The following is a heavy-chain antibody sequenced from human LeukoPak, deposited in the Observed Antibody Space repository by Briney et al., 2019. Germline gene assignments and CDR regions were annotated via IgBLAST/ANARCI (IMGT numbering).Heavy chain of an antibody. Sequence: GGSLRLSCTASGFTFGDYAMSWVRQAPGKGLEWVGFIRSKAYGGTTEYAASVKGRFTISRDDSKSIAYLQMNSLKTEDTAVYYCASMGCSSTSCPPDYYYYMDVWGKGTTVTVSS. CDR3: ASMGCSSTSCPPDYYYYMDV. J-gene: IGHJ6*03. CDR1: GFTFGDYA. V-gene: IGHV3-49*04. CDR2: IRSKAYGGTT. D-gene: IGHD2-2*01.